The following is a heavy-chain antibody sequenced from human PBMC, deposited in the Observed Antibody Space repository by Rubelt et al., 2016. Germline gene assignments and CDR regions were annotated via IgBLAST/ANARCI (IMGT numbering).Heavy chain of an antibody. J-gene: IGHJ5*02. Sequence: QITLKESGPTLVKPTQTLTLTCTFSGFSLSTSGVGVGWIRQPPGEALERLALHYWDDGKRYSPSPQGRHNIYKDTSKNQVVHTITNMDPVETATYYCARGVWSGYYTDGAFDPWGQGTLVTVSS. CDR2: HYWDDGK. CDR3: ARGVWSGYYTDGAFDP. D-gene: IGHD3-3*01. V-gene: IGHV2-5*02. CDR1: GFSLSTSGVG.